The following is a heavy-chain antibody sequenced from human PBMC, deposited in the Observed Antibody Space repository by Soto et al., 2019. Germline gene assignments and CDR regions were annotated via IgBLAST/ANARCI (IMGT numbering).Heavy chain of an antibody. V-gene: IGHV3-66*01. CDR1: GFTVSAFS. J-gene: IGHJ4*02. CDR3: ARDTLGGAYDFWH. D-gene: IGHD3-3*01. Sequence: EVQLVESGGGLVQPGGSLRLSCAASGFTVSAFSMTWVRQAPGKGLEWVSVISSGGSTYYADSVKGRFTISRDNSKNTLYLEMNSLRAGDTAVYYCARDTLGGAYDFWHGGQGTLVTVSS. CDR2: ISSGGST.